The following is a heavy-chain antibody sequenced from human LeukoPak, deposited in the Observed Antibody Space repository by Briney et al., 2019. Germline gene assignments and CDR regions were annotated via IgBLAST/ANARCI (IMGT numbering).Heavy chain of an antibody. CDR2: IYHSGST. J-gene: IGHJ4*02. Sequence: PSETLSLTCAVSGYSISSGYYWGWIRQPPGKGLEWVGSIYHSGSTYYNPSLKSRVTISVDTSKNQFSLKLSSVTAADTAVYYCASDSSGWYRGGPFDYWGQGTLVTVSS. D-gene: IGHD6-19*01. V-gene: IGHV4-38-2*01. CDR1: GYSISSGYY. CDR3: ASDSSGWYRGGPFDY.